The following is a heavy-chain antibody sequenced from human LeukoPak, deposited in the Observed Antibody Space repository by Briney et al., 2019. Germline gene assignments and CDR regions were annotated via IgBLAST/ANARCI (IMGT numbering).Heavy chain of an antibody. CDR1: GFTFSSYG. J-gene: IGHJ6*03. Sequence: GGSLRLSCAASGFTFSSYGMHWVRQAPGKGLEWVAFIRYDGSNKYYADSVKGRFTISRDNSKNTLYLQMNSLRAEDTAVYYCAKDRVRFLEWFYYMDVWGKGTTVTVSS. CDR2: IRYDGSNK. CDR3: AKDRVRFLEWFYYMDV. D-gene: IGHD3-3*01. V-gene: IGHV3-30*02.